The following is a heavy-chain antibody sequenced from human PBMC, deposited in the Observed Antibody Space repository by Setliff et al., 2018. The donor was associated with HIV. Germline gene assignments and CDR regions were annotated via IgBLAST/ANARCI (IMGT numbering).Heavy chain of an antibody. V-gene: IGHV4-30-4*01. J-gene: IGHJ4*02. CDR3: ARLSTTSRDFDS. D-gene: IGHD3-10*01. CDR1: YDTISTADYY. Sequence: SETLSLTCTASYDTISTADYYWSWIRQPPGKGLEWIGFVSYTGTTRYSPSLKSRITISIDTSKNQFSLQLSSATAADTAVYYCARLSTTSRDFDSWGQGTLVTVSS. CDR2: VSYTGTT.